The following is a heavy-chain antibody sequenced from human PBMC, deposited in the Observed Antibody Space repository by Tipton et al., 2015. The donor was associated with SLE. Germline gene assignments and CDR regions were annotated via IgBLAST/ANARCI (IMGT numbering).Heavy chain of an antibody. J-gene: IGHJ3*02. CDR3: ARLPLEWSFFPI. V-gene: IGHV4-39*07. Sequence: TLSLTCTVSGDSFSSNTNYWAWIRQPPGRGLEWIGSIYSSGITYYTPSLKSRVTISMDTSKKQISLGLSSVIAADTAMYYCARLPLEWSFFPIWGQGTMVTVS. D-gene: IGHD3-3*01. CDR1: GDSFSSNTNY. CDR2: IYSSGIT.